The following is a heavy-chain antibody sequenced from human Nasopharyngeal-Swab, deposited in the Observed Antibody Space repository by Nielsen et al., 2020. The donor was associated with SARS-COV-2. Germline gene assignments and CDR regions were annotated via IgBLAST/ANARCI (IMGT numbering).Heavy chain of an antibody. Sequence: ASVKVSCKASGYTFTSYGISWVRQAPGQGLEWMGWISAYNGNTNYAQKLQGRVTMTTDTSTSTAYMELRSLRSDDTAVYYCARGGGKPIWVGVSRFSTNFDYWGQGALVTVSS. D-gene: IGHD2-15*01. CDR3: ARGGGKPIWVGVSRFSTNFDY. V-gene: IGHV1-18*04. J-gene: IGHJ4*02. CDR2: ISAYNGNT. CDR1: GYTFTSYG.